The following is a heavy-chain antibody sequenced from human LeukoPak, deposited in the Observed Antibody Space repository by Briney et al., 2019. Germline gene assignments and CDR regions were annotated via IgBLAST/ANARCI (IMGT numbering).Heavy chain of an antibody. CDR1: GYTFTNYG. Sequence: ASVKVSCKASGYTFTNYGISWVRQAPGQGLEWMGIINPSGGSTSYAQKFQGRVTMTRDMSTSTVYMELSSLRSEDTAVYYCARDEPFCSGGSCYSGDWFDPWGQGTLVTVSS. D-gene: IGHD2-15*01. CDR2: INPSGGST. J-gene: IGHJ5*02. CDR3: ARDEPFCSGGSCYSGDWFDP. V-gene: IGHV1-46*01.